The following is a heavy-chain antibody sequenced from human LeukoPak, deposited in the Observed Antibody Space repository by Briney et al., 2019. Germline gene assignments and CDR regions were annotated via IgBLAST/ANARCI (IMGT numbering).Heavy chain of an antibody. J-gene: IGHJ4*02. CDR3: AKDPGVYYGSGSYDY. CDR2: ISYDGSNK. D-gene: IGHD3-10*01. CDR1: GFTFSSYG. V-gene: IGHV3-30*18. Sequence: GGSLRLSCAASGFTFSSYGMHWVRQAPGKGLEWVAVISYDGSNKYYADSVKGRFTISRDNSKNTLYLQMNSLRAEDTAVYYCAKDPGVYYGSGSYDYWGQGTLVTVSS.